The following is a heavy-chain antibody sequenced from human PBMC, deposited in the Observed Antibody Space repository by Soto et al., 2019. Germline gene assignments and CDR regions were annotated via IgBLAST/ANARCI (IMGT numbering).Heavy chain of an antibody. CDR3: ARAIVGAKYDYYYGMDV. V-gene: IGHV5-51*01. Sequence: GESLKISCKGSGYSFTSYWIGWVRQMPGKGLEWMGIIYPGDSDTRYSPSFQGQVTISADKSISTAYLQWSSLKASDTAMYYCARAIVGAKYDYYYGMDVWGQGTTVTSP. CDR1: GYSFTSYW. D-gene: IGHD1-26*01. J-gene: IGHJ6*02. CDR2: IYPGDSDT.